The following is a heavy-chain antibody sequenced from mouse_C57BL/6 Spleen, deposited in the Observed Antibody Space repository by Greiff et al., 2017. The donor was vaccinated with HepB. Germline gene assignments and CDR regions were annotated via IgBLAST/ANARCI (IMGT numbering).Heavy chain of an antibody. D-gene: IGHD2-4*01. Sequence: VQLQQSGPELVKPGASVKISCKASGYAFSSSWMNWVKQRPGKGLEWIGRIYPGDGDTNYNGKFKGKATLTADKSSSTAYMQLSSLTSEDSAVYFCARGDYEGGVFDYWGQGTTLTVSS. CDR2: IYPGDGDT. J-gene: IGHJ2*01. CDR3: ARGDYEGGVFDY. V-gene: IGHV1-82*01. CDR1: GYAFSSSW.